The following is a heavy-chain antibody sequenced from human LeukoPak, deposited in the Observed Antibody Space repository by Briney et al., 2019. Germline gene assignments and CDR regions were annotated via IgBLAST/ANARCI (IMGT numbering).Heavy chain of an antibody. CDR1: GGSVSSGSYY. D-gene: IGHD6-19*01. Sequence: PSETLSLTCTVSGGSVSSGSYYWSWIRQPPGKGLEWIGYIYYSGSTNYNPSLKSRVTISVDTSKNQFSLKLSSVTAADTAVYYCARDQSWYSSGWYPWFDPWGQGTLVTVSS. J-gene: IGHJ5*02. CDR2: IYYSGST. CDR3: ARDQSWYSSGWYPWFDP. V-gene: IGHV4-61*01.